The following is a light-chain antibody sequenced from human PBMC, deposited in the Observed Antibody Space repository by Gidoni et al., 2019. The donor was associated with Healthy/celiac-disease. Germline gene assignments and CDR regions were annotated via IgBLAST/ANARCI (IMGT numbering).Light chain of an antibody. CDR3: QQYYSTPYT. Sequence: SLGERATINCKSSQSVLYSSNNKNYLAWYQQKPGRPPKLLIYWASTRESGVPDRFSGSGSGTDFTLTISSLQAEDVAVYYCQQYYSTPYTFGQGTKLEIK. J-gene: IGKJ2*01. CDR2: WAS. V-gene: IGKV4-1*01. CDR1: QSVLYSSNNKNY.